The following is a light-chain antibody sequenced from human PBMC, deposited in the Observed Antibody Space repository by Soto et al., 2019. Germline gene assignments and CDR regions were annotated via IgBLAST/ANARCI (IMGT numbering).Light chain of an antibody. CDR1: SSDVGSYKY. CDR3: SSYTSSSSPYV. J-gene: IGLJ1*01. CDR2: EVT. V-gene: IGLV2-14*01. Sequence: QSVLTQPASVSGSPGQSVTISCTGTSSDVGSYKYVSWYQQHPGKAPKLMIYEVTNRPSGVSNRFSGSKSGNTASLTISGLQAEDEADYYCSSYTSSSSPYVFGTGTKLTVL.